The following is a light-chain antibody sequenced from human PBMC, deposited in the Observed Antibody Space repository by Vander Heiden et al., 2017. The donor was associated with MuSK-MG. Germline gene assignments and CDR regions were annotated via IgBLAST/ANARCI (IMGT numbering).Light chain of an antibody. Sequence: EIVLTQSPGTLSLSPGERATLSCRASQSVSSSYLAWYQQKPGQAPRLLIYGASSRATGIPDRFSGSGSGTDFTLTINRLEPGDFAVYYCQKYGSSPLTFGGGTKVEIK. CDR3: QKYGSSPLT. J-gene: IGKJ4*01. V-gene: IGKV3-20*01. CDR2: GAS. CDR1: QSVSSSY.